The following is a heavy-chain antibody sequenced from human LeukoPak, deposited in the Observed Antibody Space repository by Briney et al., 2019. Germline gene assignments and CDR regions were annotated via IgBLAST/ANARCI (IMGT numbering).Heavy chain of an antibody. CDR1: GFTFSSYG. V-gene: IGHV3-30*02. CDR3: AKDLLGGKYSSSSFDY. Sequence: GGSLRLSCAASGFTFSSYGMHWVRQAPGKGLEWVTFIRYDGSNKYYADSVKGRFTISRDNSKNTLYLQMNSLRAEDTAVYYCAKDLLGGKYSSSSFDYWGQGTLVTVSS. D-gene: IGHD6-6*01. J-gene: IGHJ4*02. CDR2: IRYDGSNK.